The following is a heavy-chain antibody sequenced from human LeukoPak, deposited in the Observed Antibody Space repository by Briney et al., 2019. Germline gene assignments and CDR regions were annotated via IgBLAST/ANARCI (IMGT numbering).Heavy chain of an antibody. CDR2: IKSKSGGGTA. J-gene: IGHJ3*02. D-gene: IGHD3-3*01. V-gene: IGHV3-15*01. CDR1: GFIFSNSW. CDR3: ATGFWSGSYAFDI. Sequence: GGSPRLSCAASGFIFSNSWMSWVRQAPGKGLEWVGRIKSKSGGGTADYAAPVRGRFTISRDDSRNTLYLQMNSLKTEDTAVYYCATGFWSGSYAFDIWGQGTMVTVSS.